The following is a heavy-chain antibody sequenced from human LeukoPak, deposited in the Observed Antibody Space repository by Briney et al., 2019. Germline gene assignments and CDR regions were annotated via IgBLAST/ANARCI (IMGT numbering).Heavy chain of an antibody. CDR2: ISYDGSNK. V-gene: IGHV3-30*18. J-gene: IGHJ4*02. Sequence: GGSLRLSCAASGFTFSSYGMHWVRQAPGKGLEWVAVISYDGSNKYYADSVKGRFTISRDNSKKTLYLQMNSLRAEDTAVYYCAKTGIAAGYYFDYWGQGTLVTVSS. D-gene: IGHD6-13*01. CDR1: GFTFSSYG. CDR3: AKTGIAAGYYFDY.